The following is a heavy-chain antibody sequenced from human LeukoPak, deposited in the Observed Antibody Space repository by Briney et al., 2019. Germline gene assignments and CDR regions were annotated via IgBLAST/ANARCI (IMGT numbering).Heavy chain of an antibody. D-gene: IGHD6-19*01. Sequence: SETLSLTCTVSGGSISSYYWSWIRQPPGKGLEWIGCIYYSGTTNYNPSLKSRVTISVDTSKNQFSLKLSSVTAADTAVYYCARAGDSYSSGWWSWFDPWGQGTLVTVSS. CDR2: IYYSGTT. J-gene: IGHJ5*02. CDR1: GGSISSYY. V-gene: IGHV4-59*01. CDR3: ARAGDSYSSGWWSWFDP.